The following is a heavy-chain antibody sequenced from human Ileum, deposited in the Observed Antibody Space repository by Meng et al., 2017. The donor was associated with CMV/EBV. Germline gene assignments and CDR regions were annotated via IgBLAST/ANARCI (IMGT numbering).Heavy chain of an antibody. D-gene: IGHD6-13*01. CDR2: IYYSGTT. V-gene: IGHV4-30-4*08. J-gene: IGHJ4*02. CDR1: GGSISSPSYY. Sequence: QLEESGPGLVKPSETLSLTCSVSGGSISSPSYYWGWIRQPPGKGLEWIGYIYYSGTTYYNPSLKSRVSISVDTSRNQFSLQLSSVTAADTAVYYCARRSSGLFDYWGQGILVTVSS. CDR3: ARRSSGLFDY.